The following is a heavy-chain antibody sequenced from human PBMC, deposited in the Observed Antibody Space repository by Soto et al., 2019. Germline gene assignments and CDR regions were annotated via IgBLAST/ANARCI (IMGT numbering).Heavy chain of an antibody. V-gene: IGHV3-23*01. CDR2: ISGSDGST. J-gene: IGHJ4*02. CDR3: AKDRERDAWYEDY. Sequence: PGGSLRLSCVASGFSFSSYAMSWVRQAPGKGLEWVSVISGSDGSTYYADSVKGRFTISRDNSKNTLYLQMNSLRAEDTAVYYCAKDRERDAWYEDYWGQGNLVTVSS. CDR1: GFSFSSYA. D-gene: IGHD6-13*01.